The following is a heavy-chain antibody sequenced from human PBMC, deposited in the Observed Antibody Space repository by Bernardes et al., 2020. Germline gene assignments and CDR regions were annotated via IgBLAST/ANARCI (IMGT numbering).Heavy chain of an antibody. D-gene: IGHD3-22*01. CDR3: ARGLGRPPRNYYDSRGRTNGFDR. Sequence: SETLSLTCAVYGGSFSGYYWSWIRQPPGKGLEWIGEINHSVSTNSNPSLKSRVTISVETSTNQSSLNLSSVTDADTGVYYCARGLGRPPRNYYDSRGRTNGFDRRGQGTQVADCS. CDR2: INHSVST. CDR1: GGSFSGYY. J-gene: IGHJ5*02. V-gene: IGHV4-34*01.